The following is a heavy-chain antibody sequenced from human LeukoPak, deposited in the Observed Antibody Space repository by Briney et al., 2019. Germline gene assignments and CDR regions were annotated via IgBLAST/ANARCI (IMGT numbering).Heavy chain of an antibody. J-gene: IGHJ4*02. V-gene: IGHV3-48*04. CDR3: ARTSSSSDIDY. Sequence: QSGGSLRLSCAASGFTFSSYSMNWVRQAPGKGLEWVSYISSSSSTIYYADSVKGRFTISRDNAKNSLYLQMNSLRAEDTAEYYCARTSSSSDIDYWGQGTLVTVSS. CDR1: GFTFSSYS. CDR2: ISSSSSTI. D-gene: IGHD6-6*01.